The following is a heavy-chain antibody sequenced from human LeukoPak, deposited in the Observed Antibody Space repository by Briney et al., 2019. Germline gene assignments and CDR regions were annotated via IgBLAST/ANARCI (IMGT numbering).Heavy chain of an antibody. CDR1: GFTFSDYY. CDR3: ARGLGYCSGGSCPRRAFDI. V-gene: IGHV3-11*01. CDR2: ISSSGSTI. D-gene: IGHD2-15*01. J-gene: IGHJ3*02. Sequence: GGSLRLSCAASGFTFSDYYMSWVRQAPGKGLEWVSFISSSGSTIYYADSMKGRFTISRDNAKNSVYLQMNSLRAEDTAVYYCARGLGYCSGGSCPRRAFDIWGQGTVVTVSS.